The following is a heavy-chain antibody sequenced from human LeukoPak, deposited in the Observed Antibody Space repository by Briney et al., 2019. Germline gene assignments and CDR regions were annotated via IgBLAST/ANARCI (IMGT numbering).Heavy chain of an antibody. CDR3: ARDPGGYY. J-gene: IGHJ4*02. V-gene: IGHV3-66*01. Sequence: GGSLRLSCAASGFTVSSNYTSWVRQAPGKGLEWVSLIYSGGSAYYADSVKGRFTISRDNSKNTLYLQMNSLRAEDTAVYYCARDPGGYYWGQGTLVTVSS. D-gene: IGHD6-25*01. CDR1: GFTVSSNY. CDR2: IYSGGSA.